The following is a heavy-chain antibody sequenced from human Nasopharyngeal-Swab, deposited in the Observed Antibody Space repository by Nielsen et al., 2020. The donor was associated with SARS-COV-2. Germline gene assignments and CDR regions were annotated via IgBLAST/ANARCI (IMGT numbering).Heavy chain of an antibody. J-gene: IGHJ6*02. CDR3: ARDRGSSNPYYYGMDV. V-gene: IGHV4-59*13. CDR2: IYYSGST. CDR1: GGSISSYY. D-gene: IGHD6-6*01. Sequence: SETLSLTCTVSGGSISSYYWSWIRQPPGKGLEWIGYIYYSGSTNYNPSLKSRVTISVDTSKNQFSLKLSSVTAADTAVCYCARDRGSSNPYYYGMDVWGQGTTVTVSS.